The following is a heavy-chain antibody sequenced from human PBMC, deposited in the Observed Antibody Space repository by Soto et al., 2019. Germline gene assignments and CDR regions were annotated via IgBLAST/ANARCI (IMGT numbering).Heavy chain of an antibody. V-gene: IGHV3-30*18. CDR1: GFTFSSYG. CDR3: AKVGLTTVVTPEPAEYFQH. J-gene: IGHJ1*01. Sequence: QVQLVESGGGVVQPWRSLRLSCAASGFTFSSYGMHWVRQAPGKGLEWVAVISYDGSNKYYADSVKGRFTISRDNSKNTLYLQMNSLRAEDTAVYYCAKVGLTTVVTPEPAEYFQHWCEGTLVTVSS. CDR2: ISYDGSNK. D-gene: IGHD4-17*01.